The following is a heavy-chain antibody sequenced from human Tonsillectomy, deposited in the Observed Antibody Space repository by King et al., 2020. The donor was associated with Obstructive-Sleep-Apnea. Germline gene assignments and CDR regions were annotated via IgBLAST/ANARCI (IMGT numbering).Heavy chain of an antibody. CDR1: RFTFSNYA. CDR3: ARSIWFGELVDY. D-gene: IGHD3-10*01. J-gene: IGHJ4*02. CDR2: TSKRGDNI. Sequence: VQLVESGGGVFQPGKSLRLSCAASRFTFSNYAMHWVRQAPGSGLEWLSVTSKRGDNIIYADSVQGRFTISRDNSKNMFYLHMNSLRIEDTAVYYCARSIWFGELVDYWGPGTLVIVSS. V-gene: IGHV3-30*04.